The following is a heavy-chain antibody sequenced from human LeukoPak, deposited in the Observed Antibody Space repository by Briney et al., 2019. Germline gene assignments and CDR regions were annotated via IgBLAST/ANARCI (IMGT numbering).Heavy chain of an antibody. CDR2: INGGGASK. CDR3: AKGESITRAWFDS. V-gene: IGHV3-23*01. D-gene: IGHD5-24*01. J-gene: IGHJ5*01. CDR1: GFTFRNYA. Sequence: GGSLRLSCAASGFTFRNYAMNWVRQAPGKGLEWVSAINGGGASKHYAGSVKGRFTISRDNSKNTLYLQINSLRGEDTAVYYCAKGESITRAWFDSWGQGTLVTVSS.